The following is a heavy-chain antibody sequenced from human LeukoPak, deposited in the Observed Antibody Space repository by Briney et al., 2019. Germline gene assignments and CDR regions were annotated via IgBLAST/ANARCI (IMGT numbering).Heavy chain of an antibody. D-gene: IGHD2-8*01. Sequence: SETLSLTCTVSGGSISSYYWSWIRQPAGKGLEWIGRIYTSGSTNYNPSLKSRVTISVDTSKNQFSLKLSSVTAADTAVYYCARVHCTNGVCSPATNYYYYYYMDVWGKGTTVTVSS. CDR3: ARVHCTNGVCSPATNYYYYYYMDV. CDR2: IYTSGST. V-gene: IGHV4-4*07. J-gene: IGHJ6*03. CDR1: GGSISSYY.